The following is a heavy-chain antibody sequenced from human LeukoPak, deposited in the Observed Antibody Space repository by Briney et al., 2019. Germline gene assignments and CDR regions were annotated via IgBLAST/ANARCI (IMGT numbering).Heavy chain of an antibody. CDR2: ILYDGSNK. Sequence: GGSLRLSCAASGFTVSSYGIHWVRQAPGKGLEWVAFILYDGSNKFYADSVKGRFTISKDNSKNTLYLQMNSLRAEDTAVYYCARPYCSGGSCYSGHFDYWGQGTLVTVSS. V-gene: IGHV3-30*02. J-gene: IGHJ4*02. CDR1: GFTVSSYG. CDR3: ARPYCSGGSCYSGHFDY. D-gene: IGHD2-15*01.